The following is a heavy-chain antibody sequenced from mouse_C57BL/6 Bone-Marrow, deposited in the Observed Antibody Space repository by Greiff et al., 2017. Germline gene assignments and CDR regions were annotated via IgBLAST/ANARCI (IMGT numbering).Heavy chain of an antibody. V-gene: IGHV1-55*01. CDR3: ARRRFTWLAY. J-gene: IGHJ3*01. CDR2: IYPGRRRT. Sequence: QVQLQQPGAELVKPGASVKMSCKASFYPFTSYWITRVKQRPGQGLEWIGHIYPGRRRTIHNATLKSNATLTVDTSSSTAYMQLSSLTSEGSAVYYCARRRFTWLAYWGQGGLVSGSA. CDR1: FYPFTSYW.